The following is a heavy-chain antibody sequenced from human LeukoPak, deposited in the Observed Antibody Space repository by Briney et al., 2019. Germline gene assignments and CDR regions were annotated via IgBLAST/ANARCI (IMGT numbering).Heavy chain of an antibody. V-gene: IGHV3-7*01. J-gene: IGHJ3*02. D-gene: IGHD5-24*01. CDR1: GFTFDDYG. CDR2: IKQDGSEK. CDR3: ARGGYRFAFDI. Sequence: GGSLRLSCAASGFTFDDYGMSWVRQAPGKGLEWVANIKQDGSEKYYVDSVKGRFTISRDNAKNSLYLQMNSLRAEDTAVYYCARGGYRFAFDIWGQGTMVTVSS.